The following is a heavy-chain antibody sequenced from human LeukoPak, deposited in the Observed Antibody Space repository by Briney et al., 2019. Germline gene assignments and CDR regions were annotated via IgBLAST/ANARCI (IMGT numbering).Heavy chain of an antibody. CDR1: GGSFSGYY. J-gene: IGHJ4*02. V-gene: IGHV4-34*01. Sequence: KPSETLSLTCAVYGGSFSGYYWSWIRQPPGKGLEWIGEINHSGSTNYNPSLKSRVTISVDTSKNQFSLKLSSVTAADTAVYYCASRGVRDGYNIWNSRDYWGQGTLVTVSS. CDR2: INHSGST. CDR3: ASRGVRDGYNIWNSRDY. D-gene: IGHD3-10*01.